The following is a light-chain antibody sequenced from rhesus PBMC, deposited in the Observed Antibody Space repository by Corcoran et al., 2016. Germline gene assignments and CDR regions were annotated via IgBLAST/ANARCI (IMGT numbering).Light chain of an antibody. CDR2: GAS. CDR1: QSVSSS. J-gene: IGKJ1*01. CDR3: QQDYSLPPT. V-gene: IGKV3-42*01. Sequence: EIVMTQSPATLSLSPGERATLSCRASQSVSSSLAWYQQKHGQAPTLLIYGASRRSTGIPDRFSGSGSGKDCNLTISSLEPEDVGVYYCQQDYSLPPTFGQGTKLEIK.